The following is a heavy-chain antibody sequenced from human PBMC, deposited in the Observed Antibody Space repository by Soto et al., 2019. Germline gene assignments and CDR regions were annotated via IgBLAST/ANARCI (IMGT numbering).Heavy chain of an antibody. J-gene: IGHJ4*02. D-gene: IGHD6-19*01. V-gene: IGHV5-51*01. CDR3: ARALTVAGYYFDY. CDR2: IYPGDSDT. CDR1: GYSFTSYW. Sequence: GESLKISCKGSGYSFTSYWIGWVRQMPGKGLEWMGIIYPGDSDTRYSPSFQGQVTISADKSISTAYLQWSSLKASDTAVYYCARALTVAGYYFDYWGQGALVTVSS.